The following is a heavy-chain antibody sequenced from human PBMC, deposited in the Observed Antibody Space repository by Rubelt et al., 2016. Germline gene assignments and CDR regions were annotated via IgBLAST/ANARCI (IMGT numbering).Heavy chain of an antibody. V-gene: IGHV4-59*01. Sequence: QVQLQESGPGLVTPSETLSLTCTVSGGSISSYFWSWIRQPPGKGLEWIGYIYSSGSTNYKPPPKSPATLSVDTSKNQFSLKLSSVTAADTAVDYCARGFGGGSTLGDYWGQGTLVTVSS. D-gene: IGHD2-15*01. CDR2: IYSSGST. CDR3: ARGFGGGSTLGDY. CDR1: GGSISSYF. J-gene: IGHJ4*02.